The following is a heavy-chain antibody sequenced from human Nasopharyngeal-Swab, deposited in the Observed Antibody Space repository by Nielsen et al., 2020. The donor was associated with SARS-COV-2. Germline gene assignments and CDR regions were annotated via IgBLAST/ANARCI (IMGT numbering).Heavy chain of an antibody. D-gene: IGHD3-22*01. CDR2: ISYDGSSN. Sequence: GESLKISCSASGFRFADYAMHWVRQAPGKGLEWVALISYDGSSNYYAHSMKGRFTISRDNSKNTLYLQMNSLRGEDTAVYYCARPARRGLNWFDPWGQGTLVTVSS. CDR3: ARPARRGLNWFDP. CDR1: GFRFADYA. V-gene: IGHV3-30-3*01. J-gene: IGHJ5*02.